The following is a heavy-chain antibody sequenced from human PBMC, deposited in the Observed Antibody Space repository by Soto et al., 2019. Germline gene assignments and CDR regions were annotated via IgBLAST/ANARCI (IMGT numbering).Heavy chain of an antibody. D-gene: IGHD3-22*01. CDR3: ARGGTYYYDSSGYYSDY. V-gene: IGHV1-69*12. Sequence: QVQLVQSGAEVKKPGSSVKVSCKASGGTFSSYAISWVRQAPGQGLEWMGGIIPIFGTANYAQKFQGRVTITADESTSTDYMELSSLRSEDTAVYYCARGGTYYYDSSGYYSDYWGQGTLVTVSS. J-gene: IGHJ4*02. CDR1: GGTFSSYA. CDR2: IIPIFGTA.